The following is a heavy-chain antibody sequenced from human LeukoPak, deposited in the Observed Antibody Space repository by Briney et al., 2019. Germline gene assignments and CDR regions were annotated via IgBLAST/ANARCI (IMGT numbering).Heavy chain of an antibody. D-gene: IGHD2-15*01. CDR2: IIPILGIA. V-gene: IGHV1-69*04. CDR1: GGTFSSYA. Sequence: ASLKVSCKASGGTFSSYAISWVRQARGQGLEWMGRIIPILGIANYAQKFQGRVTITADKSTSTAYMELSSLRSEDTAVYYCARDGIVVVVAVDYYYGMDVWGQGTTVTVSS. J-gene: IGHJ6*02. CDR3: ARDGIVVVVAVDYYYGMDV.